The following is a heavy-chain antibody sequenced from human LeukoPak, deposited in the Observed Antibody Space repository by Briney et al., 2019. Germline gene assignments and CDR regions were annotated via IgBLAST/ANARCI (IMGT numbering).Heavy chain of an antibody. CDR1: GGSITNDY. Sequence: PSETLSLTCTVSGGSITNDYWSWMPQPPGKGLEWIGHISYSGSTNYNPPLKSRVTISADTSKNQFSLKLNSVTAADTAVYYCARDTYDYGYTFDIWGQGTMVTVSS. V-gene: IGHV4-59*01. CDR2: ISYSGST. J-gene: IGHJ3*02. CDR3: ARDTYDYGYTFDI. D-gene: IGHD3-16*01.